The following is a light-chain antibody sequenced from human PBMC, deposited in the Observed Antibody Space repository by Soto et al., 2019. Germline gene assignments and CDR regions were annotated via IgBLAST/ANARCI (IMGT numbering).Light chain of an antibody. CDR2: DAS. CDR1: QDISNY. CDR3: QQYSHLIT. J-gene: IGKJ5*01. Sequence: DIQMTQSPSTLSASVGDRVTITCQASQDISNYLNWYQQKLGKAPKLLIYDASNLETGVPSRFSGSGPGTDFTFTISSLQPEDIATYYCQQYSHLITFGQGTRLEI. V-gene: IGKV1-33*01.